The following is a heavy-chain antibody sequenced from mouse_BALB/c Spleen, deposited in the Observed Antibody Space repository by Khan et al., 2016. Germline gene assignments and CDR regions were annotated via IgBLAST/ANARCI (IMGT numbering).Heavy chain of an antibody. D-gene: IGHD1-1*02. J-gene: IGHJ1*01. CDR2: ISDGGTYT. CDR3: ARTYGTYGDFDV. Sequence: EVELVESGGGLVKPGGSLKLSCAASGFTFSDYYMFWVRQTPEKRLEWVATISDGGTYTYYPDNVKGRFTISRDNAKNNLYLQMSSLKSEGTAMYFCARTYGTYGDFDVWGAGTTVTVSS. CDR1: GFTFSDYY. V-gene: IGHV5-4*02.